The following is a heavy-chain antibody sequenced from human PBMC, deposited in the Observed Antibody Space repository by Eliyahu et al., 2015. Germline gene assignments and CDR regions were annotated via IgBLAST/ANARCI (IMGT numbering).Heavy chain of an antibody. V-gene: IGHV3-11*01. CDR3: ATGGRAVAGKYYYNHMDV. D-gene: IGHD6-19*01. J-gene: IGHJ6*02. CDR1: GXXXXXXX. Sequence: QVQLVESGGGLVKPGGSLXLSCAASGXXXXXXXMIWIRQAPGKGLEWVSHISSSGSIIYYADSVRGRFTISRDNAKNSLYLQMNSLRAEDAAVYYCATGGRAVAGKYYYNHMDVWGQGTTVTVAS. CDR2: ISSSGSII.